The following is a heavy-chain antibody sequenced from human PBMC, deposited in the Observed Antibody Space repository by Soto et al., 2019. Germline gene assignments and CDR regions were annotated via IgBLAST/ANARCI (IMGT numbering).Heavy chain of an antibody. J-gene: IGHJ3*02. V-gene: IGHV4-30-4*01. Sequence: SETLSLTFTVSGGSISSGDYSWSWIRQPPGKGLEWIGYIYYSGSTYYNPSLKSRVTISVDTSKNQFSLKLSSVTAADTAVYYCARVDYYDSSGYDEGDAFDIWGQGTMVTVSS. CDR2: IYYSGST. D-gene: IGHD3-22*01. CDR3: ARVDYYDSSGYDEGDAFDI. CDR1: GGSISSGDYS.